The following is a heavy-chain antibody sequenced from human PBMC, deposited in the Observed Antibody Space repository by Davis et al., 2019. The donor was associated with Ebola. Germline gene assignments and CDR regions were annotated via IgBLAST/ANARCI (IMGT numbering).Heavy chain of an antibody. V-gene: IGHV1-18*04. CDR2: INPNSGGT. J-gene: IGHJ4*02. CDR3: ARTRYDFWSGYQDY. Sequence: AASVKVSCKASGYTFPSYGITWVRQAPGQGLEWMGRINPNSGGTNYAQKLQGRVTMTTDTSTSTAYMELRSLRSDDTAVYYCARTRYDFWSGYQDYWGQGTLVTVSS. D-gene: IGHD3-3*01. CDR1: GYTFPSYG.